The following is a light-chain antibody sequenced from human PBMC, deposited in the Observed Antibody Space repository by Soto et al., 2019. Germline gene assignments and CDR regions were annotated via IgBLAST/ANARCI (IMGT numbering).Light chain of an antibody. CDR1: SSNIGPGYD. J-gene: IGLJ1*01. CDR2: GNS. Sequence: QSVLTQLPSVSGAPGQRVTISCTGSSSNIGPGYDVHWYQQFPGTAPKLLIYGNSNRPSGVPDRFSGSKSGTSASLAITGLQAEDEADYYCQSYDSSLSGVFGSGTKVTVL. V-gene: IGLV1-40*01. CDR3: QSYDSSLSGV.